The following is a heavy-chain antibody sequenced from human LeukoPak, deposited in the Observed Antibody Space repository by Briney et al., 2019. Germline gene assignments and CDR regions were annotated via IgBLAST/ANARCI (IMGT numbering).Heavy chain of an antibody. D-gene: IGHD1-26*01. CDR1: GGSIISSSYY. CDR2: IYYSGST. J-gene: IGHJ4*02. Sequence: PSETLSLTCTVSGGSIISSSYYWGWIRQPPGKGLEWIGNIYYSGSTYYNPSLKSRVTISVDTSKNQFSLKLTSVTAADTAVYYCVRQTRYWEPPGFDYWGQGTLVTVSS. CDR3: VRQTRYWEPPGFDY. V-gene: IGHV4-39*01.